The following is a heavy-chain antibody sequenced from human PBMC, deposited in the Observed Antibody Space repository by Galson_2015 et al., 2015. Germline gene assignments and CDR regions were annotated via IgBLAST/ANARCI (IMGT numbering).Heavy chain of an antibody. D-gene: IGHD3-3*01. CDR3: ALVTAFLEWLGGWFDP. CDR2: IIPIFGTA. Sequence: SVKVSCKASGVTFSSYAISWVRQAPGQGLEWMGGIIPIFGTANYAQKFQGRVTITADESTSTAYMELSSLRSEDTAVYYCALVTAFLEWLGGWFDPWGQGTLVTVSS. V-gene: IGHV1-69*13. CDR1: GVTFSSYA. J-gene: IGHJ5*02.